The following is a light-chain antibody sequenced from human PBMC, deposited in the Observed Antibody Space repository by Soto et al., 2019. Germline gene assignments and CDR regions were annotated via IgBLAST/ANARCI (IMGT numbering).Light chain of an antibody. CDR1: QIIGSS. V-gene: IGKV1-5*01. CDR3: QQYYSYSYT. CDR2: DAS. J-gene: IGKJ2*01. Sequence: DIQMTQSPSTLSASVGDRVTITCRASQIIGSSLAWYQQTPGRAPKLLIYDASPLHTGVPSRFSGSESGTEFTLTISSLQPDDSATYYCQQYYSYSYTFGQGTKVDLK.